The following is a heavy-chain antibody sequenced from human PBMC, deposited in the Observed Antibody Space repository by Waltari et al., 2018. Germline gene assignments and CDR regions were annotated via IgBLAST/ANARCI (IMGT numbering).Heavy chain of an antibody. CDR2: ISGSGDSV. CDR3: EVSSSSFGNY. Sequence: EVKLLQSGGDLVQPGGSLRLLCSASGFPFSNSSLDWVRQAPGEGLEWVSSISGSGDSVDSADSVKGRFTTSRDNSKNIMYLQMNSLRVEDTALYYCEVSSSSFGNYWGQGALVTVSS. J-gene: IGHJ4*02. D-gene: IGHD6-6*01. CDR1: GFPFSNSS. V-gene: IGHV3-23*01.